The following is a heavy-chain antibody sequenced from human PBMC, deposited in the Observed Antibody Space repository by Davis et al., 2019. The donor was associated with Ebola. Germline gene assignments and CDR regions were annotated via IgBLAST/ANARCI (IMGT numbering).Heavy chain of an antibody. J-gene: IGHJ5*02. D-gene: IGHD6-13*01. V-gene: IGHV3-11*01. Sequence: GESLKISCAVSGFTFSDYYMTWIRQAPGKGLEWISYMGLSGSPTYYADSVKGRFSLSSDNAKNSLYLQMNSLRAEDTAVYYCARGWGSSWPYNYFDPWGQGTLVTVSS. CDR1: GFTFSDYY. CDR3: ARGWGSSWPYNYFDP. CDR2: MGLSGSPT.